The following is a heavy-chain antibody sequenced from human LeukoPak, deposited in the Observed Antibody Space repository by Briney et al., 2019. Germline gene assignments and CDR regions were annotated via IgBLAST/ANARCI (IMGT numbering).Heavy chain of an antibody. V-gene: IGHV5-51*01. CDR2: IYPGDSDT. Sequence: GESLKISCKGSGYDFSTYWIGWVRQMPGKGLESMGIIYPGDSDTRYGPSFQGQVIISADKSISTAYLQWSSLKASDTAMYYCARLQIRQLGPNFEKWGQGTLVTVSS. CDR3: ARLQIRQLGPNFEK. J-gene: IGHJ4*02. D-gene: IGHD6-13*01. CDR1: GYDFSTYW.